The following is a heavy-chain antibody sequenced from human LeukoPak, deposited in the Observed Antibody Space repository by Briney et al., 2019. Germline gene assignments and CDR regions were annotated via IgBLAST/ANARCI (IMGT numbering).Heavy chain of an antibody. D-gene: IGHD3-10*01. V-gene: IGHV3-74*01. Sequence: GGSLRLSCAASGITFGNNWMHWVRQGPGKGLVWISRINSDGGGAIYADSVKGRFTVSRDNAKNSLYLQMNSLRPEDTALYYCAGGAGSYSPDYWGQGTLVTVSS. CDR3: AGGAGSYSPDY. J-gene: IGHJ4*02. CDR2: INSDGGGA. CDR1: GITFGNNW.